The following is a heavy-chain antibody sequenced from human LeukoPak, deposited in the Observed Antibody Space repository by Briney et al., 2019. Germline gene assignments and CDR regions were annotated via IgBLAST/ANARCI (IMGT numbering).Heavy chain of an antibody. CDR3: ARNIAVAGMGFGY. V-gene: IGHV4-59*01. CDR2: IYYSGST. D-gene: IGHD6-19*01. CDR1: GGSISSYY. Sequence: PSETLSLTCTVSGGSISSYYWSWIRQPPGKGLEWIGYIYYSGSTNYNPSLKSRVTISVDTSKNQFSLKLSSVTAADTAAYYCARNIAVAGMGFGYWGQGTLVTVSS. J-gene: IGHJ4*02.